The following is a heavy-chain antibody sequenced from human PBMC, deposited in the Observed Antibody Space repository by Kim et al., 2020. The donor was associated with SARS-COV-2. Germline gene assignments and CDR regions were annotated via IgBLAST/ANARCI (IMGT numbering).Heavy chain of an antibody. CDR3: ARRQRWLQRKSGAVFYYGMDV. D-gene: IGHD5-12*01. Sequence: PGGSLRLSCAASGFTFSDYYMSWIRQAPGKGLEWVSYISSSSSYTNYADSVKGRFTISRDNAKNSLYLQMNSLRAEDTAVYYCARRQRWLQRKSGAVFYYGMDVWGQGTTVTVSS. J-gene: IGHJ6*02. V-gene: IGHV3-11*03. CDR1: GFTFSDYY. CDR2: ISSSSSYT.